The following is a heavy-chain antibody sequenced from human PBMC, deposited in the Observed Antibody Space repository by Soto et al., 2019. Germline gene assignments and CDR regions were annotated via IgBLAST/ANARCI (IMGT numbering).Heavy chain of an antibody. V-gene: IGHV3-11*06. CDR3: ARSGDNYNVLDY. J-gene: IGHJ4*02. CDR2: SSNSGTYT. D-gene: IGHD3-10*02. CDR1: GLKGSEYY. Sequence: GGSLSLSGSASGLKGSEYYMSLILQAPGKGLEWLSYSSNSGTYTRYADSVKGRFSISRDNAKNSLFLQINSLRGEDSATYYCARSGDNYNVLDYWGQGTPVTVSS.